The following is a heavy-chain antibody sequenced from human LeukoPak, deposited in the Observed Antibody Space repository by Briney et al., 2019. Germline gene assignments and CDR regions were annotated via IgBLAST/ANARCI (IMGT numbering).Heavy chain of an antibody. J-gene: IGHJ4*02. D-gene: IGHD3-22*01. CDR3: ARVNSPAYYYDSSGYYLNY. CDR1: GFTFSSYS. Sequence: PGGSLRLSCAASGFTFSSYSMNWVRQAPGKGLEWVSSISSSSSYISYADSVKGRFTISRDNAKNSLFLQMNSLRAEDTAVYYCARVNSPAYYYDSSGYYLNYWGQGTLVTVSS. V-gene: IGHV3-21*01. CDR2: ISSSSSYI.